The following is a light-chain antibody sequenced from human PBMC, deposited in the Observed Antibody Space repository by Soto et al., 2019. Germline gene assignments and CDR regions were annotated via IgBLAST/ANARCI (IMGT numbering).Light chain of an antibody. CDR3: QQAYSTIT. J-gene: IGKJ5*01. Sequence: IPMTQTPNSLSASVGDRVTITCRSSQSIYTYLNWYQQRPGEAPKVLIYAASTLQDGIPSRFSGSGSGTDFTLTIRGLQPEDIATYYCQQAYSTITFAQGTLLEIK. V-gene: IGKV1-39*01. CDR1: QSIYTY. CDR2: AAS.